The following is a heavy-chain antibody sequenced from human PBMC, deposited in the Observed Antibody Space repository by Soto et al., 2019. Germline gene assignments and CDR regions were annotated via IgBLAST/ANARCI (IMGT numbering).Heavy chain of an antibody. V-gene: IGHV1-8*01. CDR1: GYTFSNNG. CDR2: MNPNSGNT. J-gene: IGHJ5*02. Sequence: ASVKVSFKDSGYTFSNNGISWVRQATGQGLEWMGWMNPNSGNTGYAQKVQGRVSMTRNTSISTAYLELSSLRSDDTAIYYCASMATSGTLNRFDPWGQGTLVTVSS. CDR3: ASMATSGTLNRFDP.